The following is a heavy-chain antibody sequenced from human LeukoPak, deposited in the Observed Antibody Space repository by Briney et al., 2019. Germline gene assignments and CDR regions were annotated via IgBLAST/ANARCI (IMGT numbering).Heavy chain of an antibody. Sequence: SETLSLTCTVSGGSISSGGYYWSWIRQHPGKGLEWIGYIYYSGSTYYNPSLKSRDTISVDTSKNQFSLKLSSVTAADTAVYYCASILWSGPSPWGQGTLVTVSS. CDR3: ASILWSGPSP. D-gene: IGHD3-3*01. V-gene: IGHV4-31*03. CDR1: GGSISSGGYY. J-gene: IGHJ4*02. CDR2: IYYSGST.